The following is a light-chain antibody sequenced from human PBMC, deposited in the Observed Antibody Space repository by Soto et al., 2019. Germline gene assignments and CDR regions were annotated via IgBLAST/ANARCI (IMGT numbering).Light chain of an antibody. J-gene: IGKJ2*01. CDR1: QSISSY. CDR3: QQSYSTPHT. Sequence: DIQMTQSPSSLSASVGDRVTITCRASQSISSYLNWYQQKPGKAPKLLIYAASSLTSGVPSRISGSGSGTDFAITISSPQPEDFATYYCQQSYSTPHTFGQGTKLEIK. CDR2: AAS. V-gene: IGKV1-39*01.